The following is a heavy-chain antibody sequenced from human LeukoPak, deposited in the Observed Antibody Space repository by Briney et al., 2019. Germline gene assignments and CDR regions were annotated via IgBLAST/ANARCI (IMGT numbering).Heavy chain of an antibody. CDR2: IYYSGST. J-gene: IGHJ6*02. Sequence: SETLSLTCTVSGGSISSGDYYWSWIRQPPGKGLEWIGYIYYSGSTYYNPSLKSRVTISVDTSKNQFSLKLSSVTAADTAVYYCARGRRATYYYDSSGYPTYYYYGMDVWGQGTTVTVSS. CDR1: GGSISSGDYY. CDR3: ARGRRATYYYDSSGYPTYYYYGMDV. V-gene: IGHV4-30-4*01. D-gene: IGHD3-22*01.